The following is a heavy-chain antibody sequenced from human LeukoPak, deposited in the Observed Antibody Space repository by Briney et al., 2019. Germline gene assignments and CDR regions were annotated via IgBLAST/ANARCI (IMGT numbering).Heavy chain of an antibody. CDR3: ARVGSGWSLDY. V-gene: IGHV3-7*01. CDR1: GFTFSSYW. CDR2: IKQDGSEK. Sequence: GGSLRLSCAASGFTFSSYWMSWVRQAPGKGLEWVANIKQDGSEKYYVDSVKGRFTISRDNAKNSLYLQMNSLRGEDTAVYYCARVGSGWSLDYWGQGTLVTVSS. J-gene: IGHJ4*02. D-gene: IGHD6-19*01.